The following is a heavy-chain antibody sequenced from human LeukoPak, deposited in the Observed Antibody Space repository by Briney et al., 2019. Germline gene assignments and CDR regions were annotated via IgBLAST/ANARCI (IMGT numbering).Heavy chain of an antibody. CDR3: ARHTAYSGYELGWFDP. J-gene: IGHJ5*02. V-gene: IGHV4-38-2*02. CDR2: IYYSGST. CDR1: GYSISSGYY. Sequence: SETLSLTCTVSGYSISSGYYWGWIRQPPGKGLEWIGSIYYSGSTYYNPSLKSRVTISVDTSKNQFSLKLSSVTAADTAVYYCARHTAYSGYELGWFDPWGQGTLVTVSS. D-gene: IGHD5-12*01.